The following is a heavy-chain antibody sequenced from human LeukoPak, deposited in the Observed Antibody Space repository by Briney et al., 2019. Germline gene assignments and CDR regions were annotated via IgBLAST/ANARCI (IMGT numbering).Heavy chain of an antibody. CDR1: GGTFSSYA. D-gene: IGHD1-26*01. V-gene: IGHV1-69*13. CDR2: IIPIFGTA. J-gene: IGHJ6*02. Sequence: ASVKVSCKASGGTFSSYAISWVRQASGQGLEWMGGIIPIFGTANYAQKFQGRVTITADESTSTAYMELSSLRSEDTAVYYCAREGAGSYLNYYYGMDVWGQGTTVTVSS. CDR3: AREGAGSYLNYYYGMDV.